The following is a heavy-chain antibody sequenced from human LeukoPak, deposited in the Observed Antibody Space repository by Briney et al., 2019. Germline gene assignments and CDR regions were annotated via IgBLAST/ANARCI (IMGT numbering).Heavy chain of an antibody. J-gene: IGHJ5*02. Sequence: PSETLSLTCTVSGGSISSYYWSWIRQPPGKGLEWNGYIYYSGSTNYNPSLKSRVTISVDTSKNQFSLKLSSVTAADTAVYYCARDHMVRGEFDPWGQGTLVTVSS. D-gene: IGHD3-10*01. CDR3: ARDHMVRGEFDP. CDR1: GGSISSYY. V-gene: IGHV4-59*01. CDR2: IYYSGST.